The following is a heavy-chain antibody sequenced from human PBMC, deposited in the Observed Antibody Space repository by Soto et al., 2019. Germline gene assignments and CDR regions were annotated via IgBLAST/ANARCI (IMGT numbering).Heavy chain of an antibody. CDR2: IIPIFGTA. V-gene: IGHV1-69*13. CDR1: GGTFSSYA. D-gene: IGHD3-10*01. Sequence: WASVKVSCKASGGTFSSYAISWVRQAPGQGLEWMGGIIPIFGTANYAQKFQGRVTITADESTSTAYMELSSLRSDDTAVYYCARGVGSGTYYNQYNWFDLWGQGTLVPVSS. CDR3: ARGVGSGTYYNQYNWFDL. J-gene: IGHJ5*02.